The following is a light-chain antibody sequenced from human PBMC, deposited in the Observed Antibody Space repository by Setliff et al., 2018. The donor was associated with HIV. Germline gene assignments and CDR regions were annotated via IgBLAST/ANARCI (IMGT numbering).Light chain of an antibody. V-gene: IGKV4-1*01. CDR1: QSVSYRSNEKNY. J-gene: IGKJ3*01. CDR3: QQYYTAPLV. Sequence: DIVLTQSPDSLAVSLGERATINCNSSQSVSYRSNEKNYLAWYQQKPGRPPKLLIYWASTRESGVPDRFSGSGSGTDFTLTISSLQAEDVAVYYCQQYYTAPLVFGPGTKVDIK. CDR2: WAS.